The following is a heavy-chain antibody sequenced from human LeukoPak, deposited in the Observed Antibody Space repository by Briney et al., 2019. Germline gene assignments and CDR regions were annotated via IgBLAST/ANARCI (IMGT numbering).Heavy chain of an antibody. CDR1: GFTVSNNY. CDR3: ARDYYGP. CDR2: IYSRGST. D-gene: IGHD3-22*01. Sequence: PGGSLRLSCAASGFTVSNNYMRWVRQAPGKGLEWVSSIYSRGSTSYVDSVKGRFTISRDNSKNTLFLQMNSLRVVDTAVYYCARDYYGPWGQGTLVTVSS. V-gene: IGHV3-66*03. J-gene: IGHJ5*02.